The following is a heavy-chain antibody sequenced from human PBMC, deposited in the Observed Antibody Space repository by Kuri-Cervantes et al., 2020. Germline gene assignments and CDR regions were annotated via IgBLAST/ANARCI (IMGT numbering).Heavy chain of an antibody. V-gene: IGHV3-21*01. Sequence: ESLKISCAASGFTFSSYSMNWVRQAPGKGLEWVSSISSSSSYIYYADSVKGRFTISRDNAKNSLYLQMNSLRAEDTAVYYCARDFPLGELSFPTWGQGTLVTVSS. CDR2: ISSSSSYI. CDR1: GFTFSSYS. J-gene: IGHJ5*02. CDR3: ARDFPLGELSFPT. D-gene: IGHD3-16*02.